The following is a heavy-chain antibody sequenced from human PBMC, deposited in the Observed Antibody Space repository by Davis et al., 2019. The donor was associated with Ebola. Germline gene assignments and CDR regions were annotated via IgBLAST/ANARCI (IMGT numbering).Heavy chain of an antibody. J-gene: IGHJ4*02. CDR1: GFTFSNAW. CDR2: IKSKTDGGTT. D-gene: IGHD2-2*01. Sequence: PGGSLRLSCAASGFTFSNAWMNWVRQAPGKGLEWVGRIKSKTDGGTTDYAAPVKGRFTISRDDSKNTLYLQMNSLKTEDTAVYYCTTDIVVVPAATSKWELREDFDYWGQGTLVTVSS. CDR3: TTDIVVVPAATSKWELREDFDY. V-gene: IGHV3-15*07.